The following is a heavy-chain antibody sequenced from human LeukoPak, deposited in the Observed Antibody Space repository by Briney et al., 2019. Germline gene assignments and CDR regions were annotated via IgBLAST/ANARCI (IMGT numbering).Heavy chain of an antibody. CDR3: ARDPTTHYDFWSGYPNYYYYMDV. Sequence: ASVKVSCKASGGTFSSYAISWVRQAPGQGLEWMGGIIPIFGTANYAQKFQGRVTITADESTSTAYMELSSLRSEDTAVYYCARDPTTHYDFWSGYPNYYYYMDVWGKGTTVTVSS. D-gene: IGHD3-3*01. CDR2: IIPIFGTA. CDR1: GGTFSSYA. V-gene: IGHV1-69*13. J-gene: IGHJ6*03.